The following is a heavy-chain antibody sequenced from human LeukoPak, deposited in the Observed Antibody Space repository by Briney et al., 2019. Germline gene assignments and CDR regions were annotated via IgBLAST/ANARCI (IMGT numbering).Heavy chain of an antibody. CDR2: ISHDATGT. Sequence: GGSLRLSCAASGFTFNSYAMTWVRQAPGKGLEWVSSISHDATGTYYSDSVKGRFTISRDNYKNTLYLQMDSLRAEDTALYYCAKRDNSGWYSFDFRGQGTLVTVSS. J-gene: IGHJ4*02. CDR1: GFTFNSYA. D-gene: IGHD6-19*01. V-gene: IGHV3-23*01. CDR3: AKRDNSGWYSFDF.